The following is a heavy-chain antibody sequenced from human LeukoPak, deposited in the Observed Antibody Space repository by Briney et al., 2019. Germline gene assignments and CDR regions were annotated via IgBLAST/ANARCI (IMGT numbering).Heavy chain of an antibody. J-gene: IGHJ4*02. D-gene: IGHD5-18*01. CDR3: AKARIVDTATEYYFDY. Sequence: GGSLRLSCAASGFTFSTYAMSWVRQAPGKGLEWVSAISGSGGSTYYADSVKGRFTISRDNSKNTLYLQMNSLRAEDTAVHYCAKARIVDTATEYYFDYWGQGTLVTVSS. CDR1: GFTFSTYA. V-gene: IGHV3-23*01. CDR2: ISGSGGST.